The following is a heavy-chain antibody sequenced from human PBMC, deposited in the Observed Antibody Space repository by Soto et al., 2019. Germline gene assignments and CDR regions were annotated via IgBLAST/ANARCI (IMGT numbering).Heavy chain of an antibody. CDR2: ILHDETP. CDR3: AKDLFPTSGQRFFFES. J-gene: IGHJ4*02. CDR1: GFTFSTYA. V-gene: IGHV3-23*01. D-gene: IGHD2-21*01. Sequence: HPGGSLRLSCAASGFTFSTYAMTWVRQAPGRGLEWVSTILHDETPFYTDSVKGRFTISRDNVRGTLYLQMNGLGVEDAALYFCAKDLFPTSGQRFFFESWGQGSLVTVS.